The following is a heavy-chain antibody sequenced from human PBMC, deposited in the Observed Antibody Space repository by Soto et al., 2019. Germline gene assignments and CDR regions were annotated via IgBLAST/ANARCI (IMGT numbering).Heavy chain of an antibody. CDR3: ARDNGYSGYDLEIDAFDI. CDR2: ISSSSSYI. V-gene: IGHV3-21*01. J-gene: IGHJ3*02. CDR1: GFTFSSYS. D-gene: IGHD5-12*01. Sequence: GGSLRLSCAASGFTFSSYSMNWVRQAPGKGLEWVSSISSSSSYIYYADSVKGRFTISRDNAKNSLYLQMNSLRAEDTAVYYCARDNGYSGYDLEIDAFDIWGQGTMVTVSS.